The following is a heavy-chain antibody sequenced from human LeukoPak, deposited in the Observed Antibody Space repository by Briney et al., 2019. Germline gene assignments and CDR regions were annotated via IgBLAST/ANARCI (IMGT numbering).Heavy chain of an antibody. CDR3: AKAAYCTSTSCHFSGYAQRPLDS. J-gene: IGHJ5*01. V-gene: IGHV3-30*18. Sequence: GRSLRLSCVASGFTFNTYGIHWVRQAPGKGLEWVAGISSDGNNKDYSDSVKGRFTISRDNSKNTLYLQMNSLRAEDTAVYYCAKAAYCTSTSCHFSGYAQRPLDSCGQGTLVTVSS. CDR2: ISSDGNNK. CDR1: GFTFNTYG. D-gene: IGHD2-2*01.